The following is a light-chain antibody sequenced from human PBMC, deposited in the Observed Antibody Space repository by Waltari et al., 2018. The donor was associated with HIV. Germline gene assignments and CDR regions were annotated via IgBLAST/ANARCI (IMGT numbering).Light chain of an antibody. CDR2: YVS. CDR3: CSYAGTYTFVV. CDR1: SSDVGSYNY. J-gene: IGLJ2*01. V-gene: IGLV2-11*01. Sequence: QSALTQPRSLSGSPGQSVTISCTGTSSDVGSYNYVSWYQHPPGKAPTLILYYVSGRPSGVPDRFSGSKSCNTASLTISVLQAEDEAAYYCCSYAGTYTFVVFGGGTKLTVL.